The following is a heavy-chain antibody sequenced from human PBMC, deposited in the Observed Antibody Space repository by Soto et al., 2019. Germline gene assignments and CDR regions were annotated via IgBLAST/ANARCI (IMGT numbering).Heavy chain of an antibody. J-gene: IGHJ5*02. D-gene: IGHD3-3*02. CDR3: ASPKIAFYNWFDP. V-gene: IGHV4-39*01. Sequence: KPSETLSLTCTFSGGSISTSSYYWGWIRQPPGKGLEWIGSIYYSGSTYYNPSLKSRVTISVDTSKNQFSLKLSSVTAADTAVYYCASPKIAFYNWFDPWGQGTLVTVS. CDR1: GGSISTSSYY. CDR2: IYYSGST.